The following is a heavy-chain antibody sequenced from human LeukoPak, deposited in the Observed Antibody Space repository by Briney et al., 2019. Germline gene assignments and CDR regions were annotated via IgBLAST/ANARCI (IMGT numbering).Heavy chain of an antibody. Sequence: SQTLSLTCTVSGDSISSGSYYWSWIRQPAGKGLEWIARMYTSGSSNYNPSLKSRVTISVDTSKNQFSLKLNSVTAADTAVYYCARGASSSSAIGYYYYYMDVWGKGTTVTVSS. V-gene: IGHV4-61*02. CDR1: GDSISSGSYY. D-gene: IGHD6-6*01. J-gene: IGHJ6*03. CDR2: MYTSGSS. CDR3: ARGASSSSAIGYYYYYMDV.